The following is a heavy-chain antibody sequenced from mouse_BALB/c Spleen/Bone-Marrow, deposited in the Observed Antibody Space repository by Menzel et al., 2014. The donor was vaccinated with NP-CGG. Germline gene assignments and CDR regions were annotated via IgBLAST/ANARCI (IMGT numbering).Heavy chain of an antibody. CDR1: GYTFTSYW. CDR2: INPSTGYT. V-gene: IGHV1-7*01. D-gene: IGHD1-1*01. CDR3: ARGYYGSSLVY. J-gene: IGHJ3*01. Sequence: VHLVESGAELAKPGASVKMSCKASGYTFTSYWMHWVKQRPGQGLEWIGYINPSTGYTVYNQKFKDKATLTADKSSSTAYMQLSSLTSEDSAVYYCARGYYGSSLVYWGQGTLVTVSA.